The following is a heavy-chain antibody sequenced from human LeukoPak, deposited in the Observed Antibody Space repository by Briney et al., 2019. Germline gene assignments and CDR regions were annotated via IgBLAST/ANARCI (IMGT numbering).Heavy chain of an antibody. CDR1: GFIFKDYW. J-gene: IGHJ4*02. CDR2: IKQDGSEK. CDR3: ARDGGGGYNQIDH. D-gene: IGHD5-24*01. V-gene: IGHV3-7*01. Sequence: PGGSLRLSCAASGFIFKDYWMIWVRQAPGKGLEWVANIKQDGSEKYYVDSVKGRFTISRDNSKNTLYLQMDTLRGDDTAVYFCARDGGGGYNQIDHWGQGTLVTVSS.